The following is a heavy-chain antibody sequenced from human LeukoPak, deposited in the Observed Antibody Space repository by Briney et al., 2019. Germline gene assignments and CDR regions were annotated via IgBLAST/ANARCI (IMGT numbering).Heavy chain of an antibody. CDR2: IYHSGST. CDR3: ARDQGGGSYRHAFDV. Sequence: SETLSLTCSVSGGSVDNSDYYWSWLRQPPGKELEWIGHIYHSGSTIYNPSLKSRVTISVDMSKNQFSLRLTSGTAADTAVYYRARDQGGGSYRHAFDVWGQGKMVTVSS. V-gene: IGHV4-61*08. J-gene: IGHJ3*01. CDR1: GGSVDNSDYY. D-gene: IGHD1-26*01.